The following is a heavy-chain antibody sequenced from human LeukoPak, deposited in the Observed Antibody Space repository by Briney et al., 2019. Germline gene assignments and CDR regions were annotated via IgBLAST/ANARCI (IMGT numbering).Heavy chain of an antibody. CDR3: AKDKIVAVVAATDAFDI. Sequence: GSLRLSCAASGFTFSSYAMSWVRQAPGKGLEWVSAISGSGGSTYYADSVKGRFTISRDNSKNTLYLQMNSLRAEDTAVYYCAKDKIVAVVAATDAFDIWGQGTMVTVSS. J-gene: IGHJ3*02. D-gene: IGHD2-15*01. CDR1: GFTFSSYA. V-gene: IGHV3-23*01. CDR2: ISGSGGST.